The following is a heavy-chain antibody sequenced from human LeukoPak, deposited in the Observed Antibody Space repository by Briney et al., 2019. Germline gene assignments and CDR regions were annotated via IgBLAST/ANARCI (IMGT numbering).Heavy chain of an antibody. V-gene: IGHV3-48*04. CDR2: ISSSGSTI. Sequence: PGGSLRLSCAASGFTFNTYTMNWVRQAPGKGLEWVSYISSSGSTIYYADSVKGRFTISRDNAKNSLYLQMNSLRAEDTAVYYCARSIVWFGELLDYWGQGTLVTVSS. CDR3: ARSIVWFGELLDY. CDR1: GFTFNTYT. J-gene: IGHJ4*02. D-gene: IGHD3-10*01.